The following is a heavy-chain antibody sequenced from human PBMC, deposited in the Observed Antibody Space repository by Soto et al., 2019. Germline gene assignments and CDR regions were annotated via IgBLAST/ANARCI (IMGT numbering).Heavy chain of an antibody. CDR2: LNWNGDST. Sequence: GGSLRLSCAASGFTFDDYGMSWVRQAPGKGLEWVSGLNWNGDSTGYADSVKGRFTISRDNAKNSLYLQMNSLRAGDTAFYYCAGSPYSRSYLSFDYWGQGTLVSVSS. CDR3: AGSPYSRSYLSFDY. CDR1: GFTFDDYG. J-gene: IGHJ4*02. V-gene: IGHV3-20*04. D-gene: IGHD1-26*01.